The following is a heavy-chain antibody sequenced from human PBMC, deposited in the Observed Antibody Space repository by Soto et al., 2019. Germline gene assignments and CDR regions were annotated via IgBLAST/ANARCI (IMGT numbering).Heavy chain of an antibody. CDR1: GFTFSDYY. D-gene: IGHD1-7*01. Sequence: VGSLRLSCAASGFTFSDYYMSWIRQAPGKGLEWVSYISSSGSTIYYADSVKGRFTISRDNAKNSLYLQMNSLRAEDTAVYYCAREFGYNWNYGDYYYYGMDVWGQGTTVTVSS. J-gene: IGHJ6*02. CDR3: AREFGYNWNYGDYYYYGMDV. V-gene: IGHV3-11*01. CDR2: ISSSGSTI.